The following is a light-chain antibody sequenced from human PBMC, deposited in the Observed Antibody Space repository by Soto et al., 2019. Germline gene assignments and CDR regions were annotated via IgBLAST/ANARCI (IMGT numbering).Light chain of an antibody. CDR3: SSYTSSSTYV. Sequence: QSALTQPASVSGSPGQSITISCTGTSSDVGGYNYVSWYQQHPGKAHKLMIYDVSNRPSGVSNRFSGSKSGNTASLNISGLQAEDEADYYCSSYTSSSTYVFGTGTKVTVL. V-gene: IGLV2-14*01. CDR1: SSDVGGYNY. CDR2: DVS. J-gene: IGLJ1*01.